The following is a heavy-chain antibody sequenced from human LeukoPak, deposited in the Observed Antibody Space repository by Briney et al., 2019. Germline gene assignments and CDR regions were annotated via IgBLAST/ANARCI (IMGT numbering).Heavy chain of an antibody. D-gene: IGHD2-15*01. J-gene: IGHJ5*02. CDR2: INPSGGST. Sequence: ASVKVSCKASGYTFTSYYMHWVRQAPGQGLEWMGIINPSGGSTSYAQKFQGRVTMTRDMSTSTVYMELSSLRSEDTAVYYCAGGLGYCSGGSCYREGNWFDPWGQGTLVTVSS. CDR3: AGGLGYCSGGSCYREGNWFDP. CDR1: GYTFTSYY. V-gene: IGHV1-46*01.